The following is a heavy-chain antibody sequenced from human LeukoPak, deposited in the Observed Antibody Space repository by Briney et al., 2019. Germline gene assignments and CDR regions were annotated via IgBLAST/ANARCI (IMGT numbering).Heavy chain of an antibody. CDR3: AKDRVGLVPFYGMDV. V-gene: IGHV3-9*01. CDR2: INWNSGSI. J-gene: IGHJ6*02. CDR1: GFTFDDYA. Sequence: GGSLRLSCAASGFTFDDYAMHWVRQAPGKGLEWVSSINWNSGSIGYADSVRGRFTISRDNAKNSLYLQMNSLRAEDTALYYCAKDRVGLVPFYGMDVWGQGTTVTVSS. D-gene: IGHD2-2*01.